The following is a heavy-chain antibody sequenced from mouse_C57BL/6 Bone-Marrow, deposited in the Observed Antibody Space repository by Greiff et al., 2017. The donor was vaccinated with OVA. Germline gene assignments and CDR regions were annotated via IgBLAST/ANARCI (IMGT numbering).Heavy chain of an antibody. CDR2: IRNKANGYTT. CDR3: ARSFDGYYSAY. D-gene: IGHD2-3*01. J-gene: IGHJ3*01. CDR1: GFTFTDYY. Sequence: DVQLVESGGGLVQPGGSLSLSCAASGFTFTDYYMSWVRQPPGKALEWLGFIRNKANGYTTEYSASVKGRFTISRDNSQSILYLQMNALRAEDSATYYCARSFDGYYSAYWGQGTLVTVSA. V-gene: IGHV7-3*01.